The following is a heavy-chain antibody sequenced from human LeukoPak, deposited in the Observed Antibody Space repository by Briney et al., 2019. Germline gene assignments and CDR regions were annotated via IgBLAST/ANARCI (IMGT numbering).Heavy chain of an antibody. CDR2: ISNSGSTI. V-gene: IGHV3-48*03. CDR3: ARSLFWDILAPGAFDI. J-gene: IGHJ3*02. Sequence: GGSLRLSCAASGFTFSNYEMNWVRQAPGKGLEWVSYISNSGSTIYYADSVKGRFTISRDNAKNSLYLQMNSLRAEDTAVYYCARSLFWDILAPGAFDIWGQGTMVTVSS. D-gene: IGHD3-9*01. CDR1: GFTFSNYE.